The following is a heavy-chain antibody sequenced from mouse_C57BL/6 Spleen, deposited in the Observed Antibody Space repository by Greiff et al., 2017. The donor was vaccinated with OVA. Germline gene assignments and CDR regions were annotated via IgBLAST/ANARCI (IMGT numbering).Heavy chain of an antibody. J-gene: IGHJ2*01. Sequence: EVQRVESGAELVKPGASVKLSCTASGFNIKDYYMHWVKQRTEQGLEWIGRIDPEDGETKYAPKFQGKATITADTSSNTAYLQLSSLTSEDTAVYYWASSHYYGSSYVDDYWGQGTTLTVSS. D-gene: IGHD1-1*01. CDR1: GFNIKDYY. V-gene: IGHV14-2*01. CDR2: IDPEDGET. CDR3: ASSHYYGSSYVDDY.